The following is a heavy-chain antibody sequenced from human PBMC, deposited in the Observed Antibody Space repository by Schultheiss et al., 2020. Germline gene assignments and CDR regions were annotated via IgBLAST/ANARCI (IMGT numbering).Heavy chain of an antibody. V-gene: IGHV4-61*05. CDR2: IYYSGST. CDR3: VQTEDPEWDYYGSGSYPPLKGFTA. J-gene: IGHJ5*02. CDR1: GGSISSSSYY. D-gene: IGHD3-10*01. Sequence: SATLSLTCTVSGGSISSSSYYWGWIRQPPGKGLEWIGYIYYSGSTSYNPSLKSRLTISLDTSKNQISLSLRSVTAADTAVYYCVQTEDPEWDYYGSGSYPPLKGFTAWGQGTLVTGSA.